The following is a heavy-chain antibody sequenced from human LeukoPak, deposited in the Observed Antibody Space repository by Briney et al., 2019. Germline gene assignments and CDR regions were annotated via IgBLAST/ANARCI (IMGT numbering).Heavy chain of an antibody. D-gene: IGHD4-17*01. V-gene: IGHV3-74*01. CDR1: GFTFSSFW. CDR2: LNSDGSTT. CDR3: ARGGYGAHMG. J-gene: IGHJ4*02. Sequence: PGGSLRLSCAASGFTFSSFWVHWVRQVPGKGLVWVSGLNSDGSTTGYADSVRGRFTISRDNAKSTLYLQMNSLRAEDTAVYYCARGGYGAHMGWGQGTLVTVSS.